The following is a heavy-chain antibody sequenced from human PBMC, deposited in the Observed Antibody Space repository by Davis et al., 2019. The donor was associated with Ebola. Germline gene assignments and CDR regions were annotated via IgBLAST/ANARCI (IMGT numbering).Heavy chain of an antibody. Sequence: ESLKISCADSGFTFSRYPIHWVRQAPGKGLEWIGSNYYSGSTYYNPSLKSRVTISVDTSKNQFSLNLSSVTAADTAVYYCARLHEGDWGQGTMVTVSS. CDR2: NYYSGST. CDR1: GFTFSRYP. CDR3: ARLHEGD. D-gene: IGHD3-16*01. J-gene: IGHJ3*01. V-gene: IGHV4-38-2*01.